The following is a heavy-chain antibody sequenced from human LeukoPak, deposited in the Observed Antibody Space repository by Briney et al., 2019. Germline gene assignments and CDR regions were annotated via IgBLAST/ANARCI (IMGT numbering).Heavy chain of an antibody. Sequence: GGSLRLSCAAPGFTFISYSRNWFRQAPGRGLEGVSYISASSNTIYYADSVKGRFTISRDNAKNTLYLQMNSLRAEDTAVYYCARRSAARDAFDIWGQGTMVTVSS. V-gene: IGHV3-48*04. D-gene: IGHD6-6*01. CDR1: GFTFISYS. CDR2: ISASSNTI. CDR3: ARRSAARDAFDI. J-gene: IGHJ3*02.